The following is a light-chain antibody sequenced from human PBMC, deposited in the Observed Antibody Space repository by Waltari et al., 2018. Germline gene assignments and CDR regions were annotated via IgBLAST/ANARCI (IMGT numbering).Light chain of an antibody. V-gene: IGLV1-40*01. CDR3: QSYDSSLSGRPWV. CDR2: VNR. J-gene: IGLJ3*02. Sequence: QSVLTQPPSVSGAPGQRVTISCTGSSSNIGAGYDVHWYLQLPGTAPKLLIYVNRNRPSGVPDRFSGSKSGTSASLAITGLQPEDEADYYCQSYDSSLSGRPWVFGGGTKLTVL. CDR1: SSNIGAGYD.